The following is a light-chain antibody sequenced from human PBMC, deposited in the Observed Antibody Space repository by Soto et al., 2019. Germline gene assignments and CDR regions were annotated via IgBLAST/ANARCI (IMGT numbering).Light chain of an antibody. J-gene: IGLJ2*01. CDR1: TLGNKF. CDR2: QDT. CDR3: QAWDR. V-gene: IGLV3-1*01. Sequence: SYELIQPPSVSVSPGQTASITCSGDTLGNKFASWYQQKPGQSPLLVIYQDTKRPSGIPERFSGSNSGNAATLTISGTQAMDEGDYYCQAWDRFGGGTQLTVL.